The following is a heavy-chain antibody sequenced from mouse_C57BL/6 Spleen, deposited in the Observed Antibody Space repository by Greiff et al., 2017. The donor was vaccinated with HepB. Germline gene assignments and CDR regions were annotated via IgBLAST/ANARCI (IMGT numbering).Heavy chain of an antibody. CDR1: GYTFTSYW. Sequence: VQLQQSGTELVKPGASVKLSCKASGYTFTSYWMHWVKQRPGQGLEWIGNINPSNGGTNYNEKFKSKATLTVDKSSSTAYMQLSSLTSEDSAVYYCARSDPTYYSNYGFAYWGQGTLVTVSA. D-gene: IGHD2-5*01. CDR2: INPSNGGT. CDR3: ARSDPTYYSNYGFAY. V-gene: IGHV1-53*01. J-gene: IGHJ3*01.